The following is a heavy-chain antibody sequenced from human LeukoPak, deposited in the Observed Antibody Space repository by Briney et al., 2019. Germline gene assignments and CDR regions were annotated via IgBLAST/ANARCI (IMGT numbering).Heavy chain of an antibody. V-gene: IGHV1-69*04. CDR2: IIPILGIA. CDR3: ARDQGGYVVY. J-gene: IGHJ4*02. D-gene: IGHD5-12*01. CDR1: GGTFSSYA. Sequence: GASVKVSCKASGGTFSSYAISWVRQAPGQGLEWMGRIIPILGIANYAQKLQGRVTMTTDTSTSTAYMELRSLRSDDTAVYYCARDQGGYVVYWGQGTLVTVSS.